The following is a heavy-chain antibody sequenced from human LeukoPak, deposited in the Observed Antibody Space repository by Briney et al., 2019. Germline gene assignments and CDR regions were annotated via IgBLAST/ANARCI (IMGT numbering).Heavy chain of an antibody. Sequence: PGGSLRLSCAASEFTFSSYAMSRVRQAPGKGLEWVSAISGSGGSTYYADSVKGRFTISRDNSRNTLYLQMNSLRAEDTAVYYCAKPGYDYVWGSYSWWGQGTLVTVSS. D-gene: IGHD3-16*01. CDR1: EFTFSSYA. CDR3: AKPGYDYVWGSYSW. CDR2: ISGSGGST. J-gene: IGHJ4*02. V-gene: IGHV3-23*01.